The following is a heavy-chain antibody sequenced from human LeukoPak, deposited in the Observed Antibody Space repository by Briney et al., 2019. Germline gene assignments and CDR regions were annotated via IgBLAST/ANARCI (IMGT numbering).Heavy chain of an antibody. J-gene: IGHJ1*01. CDR2: ISYDGSNK. D-gene: IGHD6-13*01. CDR3: AKDRLYSSKSYRYFQE. Sequence: GVPLRLSCAASGFTFSSYGIHWVRRAPGKGLEWVAVISYDGSNKYYAESVKGRFTISRDNSKNTLYLQMNSLRAEDTAVYYCAKDRLYSSKSYRYFQEWGQGSLVTVSS. V-gene: IGHV3-30*18. CDR1: GFTFSSYG.